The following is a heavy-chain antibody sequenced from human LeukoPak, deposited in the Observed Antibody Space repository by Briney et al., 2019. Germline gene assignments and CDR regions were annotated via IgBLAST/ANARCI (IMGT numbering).Heavy chain of an antibody. CDR2: IYTSGST. Sequence: SETLSLTCTVSGGSISSYYWSWIRQPPGKGLEWIGYIYTSGSTNYNPSLKSRVTISVDTSKNQFSLKLSSVTAADTAVYYCARTQSGDGIVVVPAADYYYYYMDAWGKGTTVTVSS. CDR3: ARTQSGDGIVVVPAADYYYYYMDA. J-gene: IGHJ6*03. D-gene: IGHD2-2*01. CDR1: GGSISSYY. V-gene: IGHV4-4*09.